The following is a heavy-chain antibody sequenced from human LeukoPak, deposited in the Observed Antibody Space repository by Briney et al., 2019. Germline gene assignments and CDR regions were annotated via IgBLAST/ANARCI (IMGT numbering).Heavy chain of an antibody. D-gene: IGHD2-2*01. J-gene: IGHJ1*01. CDR3: ASSVVSAAIIYFQH. Sequence: GGSLRLSCAASGFTFSSYSMNWVRQAPGKGLEWVSSISSSSSYIYYADSVKGRFTISRDNAKNSLYLQMNSLRAEDTAVYYCASSVVSAAIIYFQHWGQGTLVTVSS. V-gene: IGHV3-21*01. CDR1: GFTFSSYS. CDR2: ISSSSSYI.